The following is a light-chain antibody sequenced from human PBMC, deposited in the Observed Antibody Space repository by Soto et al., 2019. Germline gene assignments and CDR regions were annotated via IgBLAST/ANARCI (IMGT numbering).Light chain of an antibody. CDR1: QSVSSN. CDR2: AAS. J-gene: IGKJ1*01. CDR3: QQYNSYWT. V-gene: IGKV3D-15*01. Sequence: EIVMTQSPATLSVSPGERATLSCRASQSVSSNLAWYQQKPGQAPRLLIYAASNRATGIPARFSGSGSGTEFTLTISSLQPDDFATYYCQQYNSYWTFGQGTKVDIK.